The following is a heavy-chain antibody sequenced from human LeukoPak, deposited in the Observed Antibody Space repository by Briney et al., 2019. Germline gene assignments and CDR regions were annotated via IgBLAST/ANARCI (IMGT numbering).Heavy chain of an antibody. CDR1: GGSFSGYY. CDR3: ARDSGSYPDYYFDY. J-gene: IGHJ4*02. Sequence: SETLSLTCAVSGGSFSGYYWSWIRQPPGKGLEWIGEINHSGSTNYNPSLKSRVTISVDTSKNQFSLKLSSVTAADTAVYYCARDSGSYPDYYFDYWGQGTLVTVSS. V-gene: IGHV4-34*01. CDR2: INHSGST. D-gene: IGHD1-26*01.